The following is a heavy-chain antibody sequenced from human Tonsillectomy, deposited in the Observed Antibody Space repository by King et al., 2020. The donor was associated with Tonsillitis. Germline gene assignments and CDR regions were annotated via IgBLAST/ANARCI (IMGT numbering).Heavy chain of an antibody. J-gene: IGHJ4*02. CDR1: GGSIRNYY. D-gene: IGHD2-21*02. V-gene: IGHV4-59*01. Sequence: QLQESGPGLVKPSETLSLTCTVSGGSIRNYYWSWIRQSPGKGLEWIAFIYYTGSTNYNPSLKSRVTISVDTSQNQFSMRLTSVTAEDTAGYYCARVASKVTPYYSDHWGQGTLVTGSS. CDR2: IYYTGST. CDR3: ARVASKVTPYYSDH.